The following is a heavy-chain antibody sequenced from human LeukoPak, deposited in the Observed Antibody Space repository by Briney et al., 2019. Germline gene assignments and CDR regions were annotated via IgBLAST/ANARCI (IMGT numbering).Heavy chain of an antibody. V-gene: IGHV3-11*01. CDR1: GFTFSDYY. Sequence: GGSLRLSCAASGFTFSDYYMSWIRQAPGKGLEWVSYISSSGSTIYYADSVKGRFTISRDNAKNSLYLQMSSLRSEDTAVYYCARDLGSDCSGGSCYRSAFDPWGQGTLVTVSS. D-gene: IGHD2-15*01. CDR2: ISSSGSTI. J-gene: IGHJ5*02. CDR3: ARDLGSDCSGGSCYRSAFDP.